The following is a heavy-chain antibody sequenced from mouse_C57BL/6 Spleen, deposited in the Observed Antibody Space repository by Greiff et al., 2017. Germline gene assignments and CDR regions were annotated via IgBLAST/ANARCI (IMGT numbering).Heavy chain of an antibody. CDR2: IRNKANNHAT. CDR3: TRGYGSSYGAY. CDR1: GFTFSDAW. Sequence: DVMLVESGGGLVQPGGSMKLSCAASGFTFSDAWMDWVRQSPEKGLEWVAEIRNKANNHATYYAESVKGRFTISRDDSKSSVYLQMNSLRAEDTGIYYCTRGYGSSYGAYWGQGTLVTVSA. D-gene: IGHD1-1*01. V-gene: IGHV6-6*01. J-gene: IGHJ3*01.